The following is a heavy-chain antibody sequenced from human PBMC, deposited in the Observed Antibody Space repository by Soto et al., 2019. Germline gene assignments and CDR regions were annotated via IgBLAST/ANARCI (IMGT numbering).Heavy chain of an antibody. CDR1: GYTFTSYA. CDR3: ARDLGGWPDL. V-gene: IGHV1-3*01. CDR2: INAGNGNT. D-gene: IGHD6-19*01. Sequence: QVQLVQSGAEVKKPGASVKVSCKASGYTFTSYAIHWVRQAPGQRLEWMGWINAGNGNTKYSQKFQDRVTITRDTYASTAYMELSSLRAEDTAVCDCARDLGGWPDLWGQGTLVTVSS. J-gene: IGHJ4*02.